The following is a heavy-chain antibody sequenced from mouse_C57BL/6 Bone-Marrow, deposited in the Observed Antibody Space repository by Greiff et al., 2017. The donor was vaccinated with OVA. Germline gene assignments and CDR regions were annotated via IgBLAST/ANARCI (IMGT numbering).Heavy chain of an antibody. D-gene: IGHD1-1*01. CDR3: ARGTTPVYFDV. J-gene: IGHJ1*03. CDR2: ISHSGST. V-gene: IGHV3-8*01. CDR1: GYSITSDY. Sequence: EVKLQESGPGLAKPSQTLSLTCSVTGYSITSDYWNWIRKFPGNKLEYIGHISHSGSTYFNPSPKSRISITRDTSKNQDYLQLKSVTTEDTATYYCARGTTPVYFDVWGTGTTVTVSS.